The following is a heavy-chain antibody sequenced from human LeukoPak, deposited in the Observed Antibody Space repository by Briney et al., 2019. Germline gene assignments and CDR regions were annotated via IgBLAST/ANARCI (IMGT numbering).Heavy chain of an antibody. J-gene: IGHJ4*02. V-gene: IGHV3-66*04. CDR2: IYSGGST. Sequence: GGSLRLSCAASGFTVSSNYMSWVRQAPGKGLEWVSVIYSGGSTYYADSVKGRFTISRDNSKNTLYLQMNSPRAEDTAVYYCARLPLRSNFDYWGQGTLVTVSS. CDR3: ARLPLRSNFDY. CDR1: GFTVSSNY.